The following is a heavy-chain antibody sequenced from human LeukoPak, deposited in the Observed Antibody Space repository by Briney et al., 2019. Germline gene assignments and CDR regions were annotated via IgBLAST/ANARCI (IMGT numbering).Heavy chain of an antibody. Sequence: SETLSLTCTVSGGSISSGGYYWSWIRQPPGKGLEWIGHIYYSGNTNYNPSLKSRVTISVDTSKNQFSLKLSSVTAADTAVYYCAGQHLLLYYFDYWGQGTLVTVSS. V-gene: IGHV4-61*08. D-gene: IGHD2-21*02. CDR2: IYYSGNT. CDR3: AGQHLLLYYFDY. CDR1: GGSISSGGYY. J-gene: IGHJ4*02.